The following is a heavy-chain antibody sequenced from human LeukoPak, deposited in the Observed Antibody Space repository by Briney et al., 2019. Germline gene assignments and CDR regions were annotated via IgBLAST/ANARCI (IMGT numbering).Heavy chain of an antibody. Sequence: PSETLSLTCTVSGGSITSDNSYWTWVRQPPGKGLEWIGEINHSGSTNYNPSLKSRVTISVDTSKNQFSLKLSSVTAADTAVYYCARGRTYYYGSGSYLFDYWGQGTLVTVSS. CDR2: INHSGST. D-gene: IGHD3-10*01. CDR3: ARGRTYYYGSGSYLFDY. J-gene: IGHJ4*02. V-gene: IGHV4-39*07. CDR1: GGSITSDNSY.